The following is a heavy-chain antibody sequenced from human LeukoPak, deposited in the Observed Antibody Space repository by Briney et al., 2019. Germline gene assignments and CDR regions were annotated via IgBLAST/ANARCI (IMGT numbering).Heavy chain of an antibody. CDR2: ISSSGSTI. D-gene: IGHD6-13*01. CDR1: GFTFSSYE. CDR3: AREVGGSRAFDV. V-gene: IGHV3-48*03. Sequence: GGSLRLSCAASGFTFSSYEMNWVRQAPGKGLEWLSYISSSGSTIYYADSVKGRFTISRDNDKNSLYLRMNSLTAEDTAIYYCAREVGGSRAFDVWGQGTMVTVSS. J-gene: IGHJ3*01.